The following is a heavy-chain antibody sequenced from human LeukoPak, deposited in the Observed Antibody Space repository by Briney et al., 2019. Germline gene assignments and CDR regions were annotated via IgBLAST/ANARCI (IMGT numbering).Heavy chain of an antibody. CDR2: ISSSSSYI. V-gene: IGHV3-21*01. J-gene: IGHJ5*02. CDR3: ARDGGIAARTFDP. Sequence: GGSLRLSCAASGFTFSSYSMNWVRQAPGKGLEWVSSISSSSSYIYYADSVKGRFTISRDNAKNSLYLQMNSLRAEDTAVYYCARDGGIAARTFDPWGQGTLVTVSS. D-gene: IGHD6-6*01. CDR1: GFTFSSYS.